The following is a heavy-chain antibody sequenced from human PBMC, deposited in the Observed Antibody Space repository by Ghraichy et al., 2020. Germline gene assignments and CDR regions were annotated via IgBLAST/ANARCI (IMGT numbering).Heavy chain of an antibody. Sequence: SQTLSLTCAISGDSVSSNSAAWNWIRQSSSRGLEWLGRTYYRSKWYNDYAVSVKSRITINPDTSKNQFSLQLNSVTPEDTAVYYCARGQPPYYDFWSGYYPYFDYWGQGTLVTVSS. CDR1: GDSVSSNSAA. D-gene: IGHD3-3*01. V-gene: IGHV6-1*01. CDR3: ARGQPPYYDFWSGYYPYFDY. CDR2: TYYRSKWYN. J-gene: IGHJ4*02.